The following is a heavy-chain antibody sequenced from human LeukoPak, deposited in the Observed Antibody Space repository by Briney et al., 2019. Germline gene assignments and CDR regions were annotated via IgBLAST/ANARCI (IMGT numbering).Heavy chain of an antibody. CDR3: AREWELRGAFDI. CDR2: ISSSSSYI. J-gene: IGHJ3*02. D-gene: IGHD1-26*01. CDR1: GFTFSSYS. Sequence: GGSLRLSCAASGFTFSSYSMNWVRQAPGKGLEWVSSISSSSSYIYYADSVKGRFTISRDNAKNSLYLQMNSLRAEDTAVYYCAREWELRGAFDIWGQGTMVTVSS. V-gene: IGHV3-21*01.